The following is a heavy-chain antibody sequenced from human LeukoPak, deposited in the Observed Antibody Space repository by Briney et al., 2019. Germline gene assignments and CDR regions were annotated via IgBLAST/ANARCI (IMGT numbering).Heavy chain of an antibody. J-gene: IGHJ4*02. CDR3: ARAGNNWSFDY. V-gene: IGHV4-59*02. D-gene: IGHD1-1*01. CDR1: GDSVSIYY. Sequence: SETLSLTCTVSGDSVSIYYWSWIRHPPGKGLVRIGYIYYRGNTNYNPSLKSRVTMAVDTSKTQFSLKVSSVTAADTAVYYCARAGNNWSFDYWGQGTLVTVSS. CDR2: IYYRGNT.